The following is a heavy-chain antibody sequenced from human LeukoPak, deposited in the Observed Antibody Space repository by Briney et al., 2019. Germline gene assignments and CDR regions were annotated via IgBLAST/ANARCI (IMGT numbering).Heavy chain of an antibody. D-gene: IGHD3-10*01. Sequence: ASVKVSYKASGYTFTSYGISWVRQAPGQGLEWMGWISAYNGNTNYAQKLQGRVNMTTDTSTSTAYMELRSLRSDDTAVYYCARCYYGSGSYYNSDGMDVWGKGTTVTVSS. V-gene: IGHV1-18*04. J-gene: IGHJ6*04. CDR3: ARCYYGSGSYYNSDGMDV. CDR2: ISAYNGNT. CDR1: GYTFTSYG.